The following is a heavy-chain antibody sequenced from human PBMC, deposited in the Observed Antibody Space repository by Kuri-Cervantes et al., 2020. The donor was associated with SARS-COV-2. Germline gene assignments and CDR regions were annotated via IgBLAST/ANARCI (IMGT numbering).Heavy chain of an antibody. CDR2: ISSSSSTI. Sequence: GESLKISCAASGFTFSSYSMNWVRQAPGRGLEWVSYISSSSSTIYYADSVKGRFTISRDNAKNSLYLQMNSLRAEDTAVYYCAKDGQWLVHLYYYYGMDVWGQGTTVTDSS. V-gene: IGHV3-48*01. D-gene: IGHD6-19*01. CDR1: GFTFSSYS. CDR3: AKDGQWLVHLYYYYGMDV. J-gene: IGHJ6*02.